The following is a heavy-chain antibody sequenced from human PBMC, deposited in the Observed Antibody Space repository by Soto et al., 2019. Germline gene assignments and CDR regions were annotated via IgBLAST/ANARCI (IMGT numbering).Heavy chain of an antibody. Sequence: SETLSLTCTVSGGSISSSSYYWGWIRQPPGKGLEWIGSIYYSGSTYYNPSLKSRVTISVDTSKSQFSLKLSSVTAADTAVYYCARRGWFGELYWFDPWGQGTLVTVSS. J-gene: IGHJ5*02. CDR3: ARRGWFGELYWFDP. V-gene: IGHV4-39*01. D-gene: IGHD3-10*01. CDR1: GGSISSSSYY. CDR2: IYYSGST.